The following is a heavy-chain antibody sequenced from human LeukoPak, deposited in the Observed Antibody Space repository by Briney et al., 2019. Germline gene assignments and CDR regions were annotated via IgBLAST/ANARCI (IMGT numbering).Heavy chain of an antibody. CDR2: FYSGGHT. CDR1: GFIVSTNY. J-gene: IGHJ4*02. CDR3: AAGLGDVVATI. Sequence: GGSLRLSCAASGFIVSTNYMSWVRQAPGKGLEWLSAFYSGGHTYYADSVKGRFTVSRDNSKNTLYLQMNSLRAEDAAVYYCAAGLGDVVATIWGQGTLVTVSS. V-gene: IGHV3-53*01. D-gene: IGHD5-12*01.